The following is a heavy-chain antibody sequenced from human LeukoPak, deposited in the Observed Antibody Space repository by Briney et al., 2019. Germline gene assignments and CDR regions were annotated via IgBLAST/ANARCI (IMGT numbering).Heavy chain of an antibody. Sequence: PGRSLRLSCAASGFTFDDYAMHWVRQAPGKGLEWVSGISWNSGSIGYADSVKGRFTISRDNAKNSLYLQMNSLRAEDTALYYCAKDMGYSGSGPDAFDIWGQGTMVTDSS. CDR1: GFTFDDYA. D-gene: IGHD1-26*01. CDR3: AKDMGYSGSGPDAFDI. J-gene: IGHJ3*02. CDR2: ISWNSGSI. V-gene: IGHV3-9*01.